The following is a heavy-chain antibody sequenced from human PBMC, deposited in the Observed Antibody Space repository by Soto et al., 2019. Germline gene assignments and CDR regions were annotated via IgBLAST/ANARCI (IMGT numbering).Heavy chain of an antibody. CDR1: GFTFRDYA. Sequence: EVQLLESGGGLVQLGGSLGLSCAASGFTFRDYAMTWVRQAPGKGLEWVSSISGSGGTTYHADSVKGRFTISRANSKNTLFLQMNSLRVEDTAVCYCAKDIPYCSRGLDIWGQGTLVIASS. D-gene: IGHD6-13*01. J-gene: IGHJ4*02. CDR3: AKDIPYCSRGLDI. CDR2: ISGSGGTT. V-gene: IGHV3-23*01.